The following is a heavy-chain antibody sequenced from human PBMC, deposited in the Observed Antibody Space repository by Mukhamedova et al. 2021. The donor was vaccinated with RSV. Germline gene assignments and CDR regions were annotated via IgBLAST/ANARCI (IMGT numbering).Heavy chain of an antibody. V-gene: IGHV1-2*04. CDR3: ARDREIVGATDAFDI. CDR2: INPNSGGT. Sequence: PGQGLEWMGWINPNSGGTNYAQKFQDWVTMTRDTSISTAYMELSRLRSDDTAVYYCARDREIVGATDAFDI. D-gene: IGHD1-26*01. J-gene: IGHJ3*02.